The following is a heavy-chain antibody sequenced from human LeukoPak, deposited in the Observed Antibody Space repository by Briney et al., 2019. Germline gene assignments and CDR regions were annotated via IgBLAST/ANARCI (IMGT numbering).Heavy chain of an antibody. CDR1: GGSISSYY. V-gene: IGHV4-4*07. CDR3: ARGRYESTRLSAYYYYYMDV. CDR2: IYTSGST. Sequence: SETLSLTCTVSGGSISSYYWSWIRQPAGKGPEWIGRIYTSGSTIYNPSLKSRVTMSIDTSKNQFSLKLSSVTAADTAVYYCARGRYESTRLSAYYYYYMDVWGKGTTVTVSS. D-gene: IGHD1-14*01. J-gene: IGHJ6*03.